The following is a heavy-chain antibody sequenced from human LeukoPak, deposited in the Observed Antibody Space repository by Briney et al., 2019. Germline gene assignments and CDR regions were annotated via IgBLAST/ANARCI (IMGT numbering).Heavy chain of an antibody. J-gene: IGHJ4*02. CDR1: GGTFSSYA. Sequence: ASVKVSCKASGGTFSSYAINWVRQATGQGLEWMGWMNPNSGNTGYAQKFQGRVTMTRNTSISTAYMELSSLRSEDTAVYYCARGRRCSGGSCYLFIYWGQGTLVTVSS. CDR2: MNPNSGNT. CDR3: ARGRRCSGGSCYLFIY. D-gene: IGHD2-15*01. V-gene: IGHV1-8*02.